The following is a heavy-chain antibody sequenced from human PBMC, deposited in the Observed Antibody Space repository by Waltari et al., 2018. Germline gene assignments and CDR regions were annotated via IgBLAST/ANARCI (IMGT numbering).Heavy chain of an antibody. CDR3: AELSSSAFHI. CDR2: INSDGSST. D-gene: IGHD1-7*01. V-gene: IGHV3-74*01. CDR1: GFTFSSYW. J-gene: IGHJ3*02. Sequence: EVQLVESGGGLVQPGGSLGLSCAASGFTFSSYWLPWVRQAPGKGLAWVSRINSDGSSTSYADSVMGRFTISRDNAKNTLYLQMNSLSVDDTAVYYCAELSSSAFHIWGQGTMVTVSS.